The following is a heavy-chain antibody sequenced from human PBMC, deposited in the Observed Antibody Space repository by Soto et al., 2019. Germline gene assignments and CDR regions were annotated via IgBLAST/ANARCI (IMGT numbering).Heavy chain of an antibody. D-gene: IGHD3-10*01. CDR1: GVSITTYY. CDR3: ARDLTIGGFFDP. CDR2: IYHSGRT. Sequence: SETLSLTCTVSGVSITTYYWTWLRQPPGRGLEWIGYIYHSGRTNCNPSLKSRVTMSVDTSKNQFSLKLSSVTAADTAVYYCARDLTIGGFFDPWGQGTLVTVSS. V-gene: IGHV4-59*01. J-gene: IGHJ5*02.